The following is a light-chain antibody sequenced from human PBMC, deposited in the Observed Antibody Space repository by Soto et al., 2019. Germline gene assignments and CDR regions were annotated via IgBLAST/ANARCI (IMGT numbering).Light chain of an antibody. CDR3: QQYYKWPPWT. CDR2: GAS. V-gene: IGKV3-15*01. CDR1: QSVNSN. J-gene: IGKJ1*01. Sequence: EIMMTQSPATLSVSPGERATLSCRASQSVNSNLAWYQQKPGQAPRPLMYGASTRATGIPARFSGSGSGTEFTLTISSLQSEDFAFYYCQQYYKWPPWTFGQGTKVDIK.